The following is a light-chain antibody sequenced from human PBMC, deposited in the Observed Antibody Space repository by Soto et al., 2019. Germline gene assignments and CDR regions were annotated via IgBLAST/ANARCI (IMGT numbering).Light chain of an antibody. CDR1: SSNIGSNT. J-gene: IGLJ3*02. V-gene: IGLV1-44*01. Sequence: QLVLTQPPSASGTPGQRVTISCSGSSSNIGSNTVNWYQQLPGTAPKLLIYNNNQRPSGVPDRFSGSKSGTSASLAISGLQSEDEADYYCAAWDGSLHGVVFGGGTKVTVL. CDR3: AAWDGSLHGVV. CDR2: NNN.